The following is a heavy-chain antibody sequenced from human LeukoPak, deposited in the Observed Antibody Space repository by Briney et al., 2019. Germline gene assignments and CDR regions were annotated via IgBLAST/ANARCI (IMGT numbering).Heavy chain of an antibody. J-gene: IGHJ4*02. D-gene: IGHD6-6*01. CDR3: ARDDRSSSAYYFDY. CDR2: IYSGGST. V-gene: IGHV3-53*01. CDR1: GFTVSSNY. Sequence: GGSLRLSCAASGFTVSSNYMSWVRQAPGKGREWVSVIYSGGSTYYADSVKGRFTISRDNSKNTLYLQMNSLRAEDTAVYYCARDDRSSSAYYFDYWGQGTLVTVSS.